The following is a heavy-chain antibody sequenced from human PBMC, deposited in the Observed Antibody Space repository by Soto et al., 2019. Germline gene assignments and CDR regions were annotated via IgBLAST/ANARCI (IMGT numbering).Heavy chain of an antibody. J-gene: IGHJ6*02. CDR3: ARGGSSSSYYYYGMDV. D-gene: IGHD6-6*01. Sequence: PGGSLRLSCAASGFTFSSYSMNWVRQAPGKGLEWVSYISSSSSTIYYADSVKGRFTISRDNAKNSLYLQMNSLRDEDTAVYYCARGGSSSSYYYYGMDVWGQGTTVTVSS. V-gene: IGHV3-48*02. CDR1: GFTFSSYS. CDR2: ISSSSSTI.